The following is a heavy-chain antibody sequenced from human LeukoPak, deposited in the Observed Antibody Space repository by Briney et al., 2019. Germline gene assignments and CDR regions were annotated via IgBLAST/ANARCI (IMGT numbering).Heavy chain of an antibody. D-gene: IGHD5-12*01. CDR1: GFTFSSYV. J-gene: IGHJ6*03. Sequence: GGSLRLSCAASGFTFSSYVMHWVRQAPGQGLEWMGWINPNSGVTNYAQKLQGRVTITRDTSIDTAYMQLSRLRSDDTAVYYCAKDRYGDYEAPFHYYMDAWGRGTTVTVSS. CDR2: INPNSGVT. CDR3: AKDRYGDYEAPFHYYMDA. V-gene: IGHV1-2*02.